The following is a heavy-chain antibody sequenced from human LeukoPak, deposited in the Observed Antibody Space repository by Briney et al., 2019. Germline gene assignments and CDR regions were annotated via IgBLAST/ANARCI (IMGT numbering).Heavy chain of an antibody. J-gene: IGHJ5*02. Sequence: ASVKVSCKASGYTFTSYYMHWVRQAPGQGLEWMGIINPSGGSTSYAQKFQGRVTMTRDTSTSTVYMELSSLRSEDTAVYYCARDLGYDILTGYNHAWFDPWGQGTLVTVSS. CDR3: ARDLGYDILTGYNHAWFDP. D-gene: IGHD3-9*01. CDR1: GYTFTSYY. V-gene: IGHV1-46*01. CDR2: INPSGGST.